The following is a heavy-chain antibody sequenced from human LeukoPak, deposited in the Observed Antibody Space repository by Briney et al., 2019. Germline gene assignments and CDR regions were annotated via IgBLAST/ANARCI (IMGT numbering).Heavy chain of an antibody. CDR2: ISYNSDTI. D-gene: IGHD2-21*02. Sequence: GGSLRLSCAASGFTFDDYAMHWVRQASGKGLEWVSGISYNSDTIAYADSVKGRFTISRDNAKNSLYLQMNSLRAEDTALYYCAKDYCGGDCYSGWYFDLWGRGTLVTVSS. V-gene: IGHV3-9*01. CDR3: AKDYCGGDCYSGWYFDL. J-gene: IGHJ2*01. CDR1: GFTFDDYA.